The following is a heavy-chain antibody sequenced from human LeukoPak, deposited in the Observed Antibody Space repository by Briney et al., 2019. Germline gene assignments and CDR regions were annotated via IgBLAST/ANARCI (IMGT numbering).Heavy chain of an antibody. V-gene: IGHV1-2*04. CDR3: ARNTRSYGSGSFNWFDP. J-gene: IGHJ5*02. Sequence: ASVKVSCKASGYTFTGYYMHWVRQAPGQGLEWMGWINPNSGGTKYAQKFQGWVTMTRDTSISTAYMELSRLRSDDTAVYYCARNTRSYGSGSFNWFDPWGQGTLVTVSS. D-gene: IGHD3-10*01. CDR2: INPNSGGT. CDR1: GYTFTGYY.